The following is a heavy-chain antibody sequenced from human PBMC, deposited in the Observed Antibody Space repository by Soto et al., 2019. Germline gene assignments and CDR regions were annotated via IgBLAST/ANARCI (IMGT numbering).Heavy chain of an antibody. CDR1: GYTFTGYY. CDR2: INPNSGGT. J-gene: IGHJ4*02. CDR3: ARDLGGGSSNLALYFDY. Sequence: ASVKVSCNASGYTFTGYYMHWVRQAPGQGHEWMGRINPNSGGTNYAQKFQGRVTMTRDTSVSRAYMGLSRLRSDDTAVYYCARDLGGGSSNLALYFDYWGQGTLVTVSS. D-gene: IGHD2-15*01. V-gene: IGHV1-2*02.